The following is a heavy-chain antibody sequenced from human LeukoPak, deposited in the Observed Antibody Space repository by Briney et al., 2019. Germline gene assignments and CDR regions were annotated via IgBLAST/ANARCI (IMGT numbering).Heavy chain of an antibody. CDR2: IYTSGST. CDR3: ASAYCSSTSCSFDY. CDR1: GGSISSGSYY. Sequence: PSQTLSLTCTVSGGSISSGSYYWRWIRQPAGKGLEWIGRIYTSGSTNYNPSLKSRVTISVDTSKNQFSLKLSSVTAADTAVYYCASAYCSSTSCSFDYWGQGTLVTVSS. J-gene: IGHJ4*02. V-gene: IGHV4-61*02. D-gene: IGHD2-2*01.